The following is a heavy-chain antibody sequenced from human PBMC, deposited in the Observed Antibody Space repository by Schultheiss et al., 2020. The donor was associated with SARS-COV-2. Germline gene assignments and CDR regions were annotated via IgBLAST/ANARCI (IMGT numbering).Heavy chain of an antibody. CDR2: INHSGST. V-gene: IGHV4-39*07. D-gene: IGHD6-13*01. J-gene: IGHJ6*02. CDR1: GGSISSGGYY. CDR3: ARALARRIAAAGTDYYYGMDV. Sequence: SETLSLTCTVSGGSISSGGYYWSWIRQPPGKGLEWIGEINHSGSTDYNPSLKSRVTISVDTSKNQFSLKLSSVTAADTAVYYCARALARRIAAAGTDYYYGMDVWGQGTTVTVSS.